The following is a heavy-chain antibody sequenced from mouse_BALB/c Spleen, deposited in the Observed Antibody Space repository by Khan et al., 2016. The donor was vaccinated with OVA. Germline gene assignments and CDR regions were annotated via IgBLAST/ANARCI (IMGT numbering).Heavy chain of an antibody. Sequence: QIQLVQSGPELKKPGETVKISCKASGYTFTNYGMNWVKQAPGKGLKWMGWINTYTGEPTYADDFKGRFAFSLETSVNTAYLQINNLKNEDTATYFWSRSASYWFFDVWGAGTTVTVSS. J-gene: IGHJ1*01. CDR3: SRSASYWFFDV. V-gene: IGHV9-3-1*01. D-gene: IGHD6-1*01. CDR1: GYTFTNYG. CDR2: INTYTGEP.